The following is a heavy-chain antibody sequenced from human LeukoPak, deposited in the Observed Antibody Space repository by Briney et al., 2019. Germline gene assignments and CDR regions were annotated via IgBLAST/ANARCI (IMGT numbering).Heavy chain of an antibody. CDR2: INHSGST. Sequence: PSETLSLTCAVYGGSFSGYYWSWIRQPPGKGLEWIGEINHSGSTNYNPSLKSRVTISVDTSKNQFSLKLSSVTAADTAVYYCARDVVVTAIVAWFDPWGQGTLVTVSS. V-gene: IGHV4-34*01. J-gene: IGHJ5*02. D-gene: IGHD2-21*02. CDR1: GGSFSGYY. CDR3: ARDVVVTAIVAWFDP.